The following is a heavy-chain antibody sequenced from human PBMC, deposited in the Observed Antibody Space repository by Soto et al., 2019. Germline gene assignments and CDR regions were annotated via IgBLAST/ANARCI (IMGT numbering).Heavy chain of an antibody. CDR2: IIPIFGTA. CDR1: GGTFSSYA. V-gene: IGHV1-69*13. D-gene: IGHD3-16*01. J-gene: IGHJ6*02. CDR3: ARDPSRKYDPPGGYDYYGMDV. Sequence: SVKVSCKASGGTFSSYAISWVRQAPGQGLEWMGGIIPIFGTANYAQKFQGRVTITADESTSTAYMELSSLRSEDTAVYYCARDPSRKYDPPGGYDYYGMDVWGQGTTVTVSS.